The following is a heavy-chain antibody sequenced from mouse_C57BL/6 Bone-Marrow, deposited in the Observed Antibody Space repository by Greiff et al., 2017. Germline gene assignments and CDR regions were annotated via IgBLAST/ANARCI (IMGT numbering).Heavy chain of an antibody. CDR3: AITTVPYWYFDV. D-gene: IGHD1-1*01. Sequence: EVNVVESGGGLVKPGGSLKLSCAASGFTFSDYGMHWVRQAPEKGLEWVAYISSGSSTIDYADTVKGRFTISRDNAKNTLFLQMTSLRSEDTAMYYCAITTVPYWYFDVWGTGTTVTVSS. CDR1: GFTFSDYG. J-gene: IGHJ1*03. CDR2: ISSGSSTI. V-gene: IGHV5-17*01.